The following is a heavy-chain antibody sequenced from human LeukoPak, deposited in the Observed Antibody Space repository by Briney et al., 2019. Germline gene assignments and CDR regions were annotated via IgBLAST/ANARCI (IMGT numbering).Heavy chain of an antibody. J-gene: IGHJ5*02. CDR2: IYYSGST. CDR1: GGSISSYY. Sequence: SETLSLTCTVSGGSISSYYWSWIRQPPGKGLEWIGYIYYSGSTNYNPSLKSRVTISVDTSKNQFSLKLSSVTAADTAVYYCARGLLGYCSSTSCYRVGWFDPWGQGTLVTVSS. V-gene: IGHV4-59*12. D-gene: IGHD2-2*02. CDR3: ARGLLGYCSSTSCYRVGWFDP.